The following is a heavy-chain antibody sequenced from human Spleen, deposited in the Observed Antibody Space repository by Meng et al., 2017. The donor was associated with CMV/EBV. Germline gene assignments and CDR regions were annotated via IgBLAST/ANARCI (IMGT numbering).Heavy chain of an antibody. CDR2: ISGSGGST. V-gene: IGHV3-23*01. CDR1: GFTFSSYP. CDR3: AKDYDSSGYYLPYFDY. D-gene: IGHD3-22*01. J-gene: IGHJ4*02. Sequence: GESLKISCIASGFTFSSYPMHWVRQAPGKGLEWVAVISGSGGSTYYADSVKGRFTISRDNSKNTLYLQMNSLRAEDTAVYYCAKDYDSSGYYLPYFDYWGQGTLVTVSS.